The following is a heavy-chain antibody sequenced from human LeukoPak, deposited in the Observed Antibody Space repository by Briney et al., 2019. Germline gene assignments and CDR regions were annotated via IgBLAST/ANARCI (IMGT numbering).Heavy chain of an antibody. Sequence: GGSLRLSCAASGFTFSSYSMNWVRQAPGKGLEWVSSISSSSSYIYYADSVKGRFTISRDNAKNSLYLQMNSLRAEDTAVYYCARDMYTLGFGESPFDYWGQGTLVTVSS. J-gene: IGHJ4*02. CDR2: ISSSSSYI. D-gene: IGHD3-10*01. CDR3: ARDMYTLGFGESPFDY. CDR1: GFTFSSYS. V-gene: IGHV3-21*01.